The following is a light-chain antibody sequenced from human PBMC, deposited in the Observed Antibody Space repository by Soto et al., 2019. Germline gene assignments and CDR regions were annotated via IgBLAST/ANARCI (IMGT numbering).Light chain of an antibody. CDR3: CSYAGSSPV. Sequence: QSVLTQPASVSASPGQSITISCTGTSSDVGTYNLVSWYQQHPGKAPKVIIYEGTKRPSGVSNRFSASGSGNTASLTISGLQAEDEADYYCCSYAGSSPVFGGGTKLTVL. CDR1: SSDVGTYNL. CDR2: EGT. V-gene: IGLV2-23*01. J-gene: IGLJ2*01.